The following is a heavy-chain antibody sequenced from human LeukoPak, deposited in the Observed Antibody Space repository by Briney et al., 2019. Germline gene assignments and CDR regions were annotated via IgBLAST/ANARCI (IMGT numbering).Heavy chain of an antibody. D-gene: IGHD6-13*01. CDR1: GGSISSSSYY. J-gene: IGHJ4*02. CDR3: ARASDFGAAATNFDY. CDR2: IYYSGST. V-gene: IGHV4-39*07. Sequence: PSETLSLTCTVSGGSISSSSYYWGWIRQPPGKGLEWIGSIYYSGSTYYNPSLKSRVTISVDTSKNQFSLKLSSVTAADTAVYYCARASDFGAAATNFDYWGQGTLVTVSS.